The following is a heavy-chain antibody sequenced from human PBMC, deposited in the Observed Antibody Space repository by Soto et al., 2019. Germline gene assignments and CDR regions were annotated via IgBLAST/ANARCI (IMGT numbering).Heavy chain of an antibody. Sequence: ASVKVSCKASGYTFTSYAMHWVRQAPGQRLEWMGWINAGNGNTKYSQKLQGRVTMTTDTSTSTAYMELRSLRSDDTAVYYCARDLPLDYWGQGTLVTVSS. J-gene: IGHJ4*02. V-gene: IGHV1-3*01. CDR3: ARDLPLDY. CDR2: INAGNGNT. CDR1: GYTFTSYA.